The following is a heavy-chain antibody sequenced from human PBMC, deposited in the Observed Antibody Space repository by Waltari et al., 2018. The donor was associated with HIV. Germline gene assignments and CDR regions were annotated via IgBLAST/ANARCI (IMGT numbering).Heavy chain of an antibody. CDR3: ARALIAAAGTGDYYYYGMDV. V-gene: IGHV1-3*01. CDR2: INAGNGNT. J-gene: IGHJ6*02. Sequence: QVQLVQSGAEVKKPGASVKVSCKASGYTFTSYAMHWVRQAPGQRLEWMGWINAGNGNTKYSQKFQGRVTITRDTSASTAYMELSSLRSEDTAVYYCARALIAAAGTGDYYYYGMDVWGQGTTVTVSS. D-gene: IGHD6-13*01. CDR1: GYTFTSYA.